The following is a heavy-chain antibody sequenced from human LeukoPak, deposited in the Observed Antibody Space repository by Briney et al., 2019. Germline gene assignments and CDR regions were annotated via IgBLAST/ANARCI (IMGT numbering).Heavy chain of an antibody. CDR2: IYYSGST. J-gene: IGHJ4*02. V-gene: IGHV4-39*01. CDR3: ARVGGAVAFFDY. Sequence: SETLSLTCTVSGGSISSSSYYWGWIRQPPGKGLEWIGSIYYSGSTYYNPSLKSRVTISVDTSKNQFSLKLSSVTAADTAVYYCARVGGAVAFFDYWGQGTLVTVSS. CDR1: GGSISSSSYY. D-gene: IGHD6-19*01.